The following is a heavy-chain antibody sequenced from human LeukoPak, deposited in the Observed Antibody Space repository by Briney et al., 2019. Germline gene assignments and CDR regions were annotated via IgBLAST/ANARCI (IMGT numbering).Heavy chain of an antibody. J-gene: IGHJ6*02. V-gene: IGHV1-18*01. CDR2: ISAYNGNT. CDR3: AREQQLVSYYYYGMDV. D-gene: IGHD6-13*01. Sequence: ASVKVSCKASGYTFTSYAMNWVRQAPGQGLEWMGWISAYNGNTNYAQKLQGRVTMTTDTSTSTAYMELRSLRSDDTAVYYCAREQQLVSYYYYGMDVWGQGTTVTVSS. CDR1: GYTFTSYA.